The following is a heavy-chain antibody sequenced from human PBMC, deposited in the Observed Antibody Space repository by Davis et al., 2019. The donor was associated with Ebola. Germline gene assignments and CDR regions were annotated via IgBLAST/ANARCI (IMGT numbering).Heavy chain of an antibody. Sequence: PSETLSLTCAVSGGSISSSNWWSWVRQPPGKGLEWIGEIYHSGSTNYNPSLKSRVTISVDKSKNQFSLKLSSVTAADTAVYYCARTGIVVVPAAFYFDYWGQGTLVTVSS. CDR1: GGSISSSNW. D-gene: IGHD2-2*01. CDR3: ARTGIVVVPAAFYFDY. V-gene: IGHV4-4*02. J-gene: IGHJ4*02. CDR2: IYHSGST.